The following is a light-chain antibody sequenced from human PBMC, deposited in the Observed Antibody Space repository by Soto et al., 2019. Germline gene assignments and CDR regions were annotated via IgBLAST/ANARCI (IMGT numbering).Light chain of an antibody. CDR3: QQRRNWPQT. J-gene: IGKJ1*01. CDR1: QTISSY. CDR2: DAS. V-gene: IGKV3-11*01. Sequence: EILLTQSPATLSLSPGERATLSCRASQTISSYLAWYQQKPGQAPRLLIYDASNRATGIPARFSGCGSGTDFTLTISSLEPEDFAVYYCQQRRNWPQTFGQGTKVEIK.